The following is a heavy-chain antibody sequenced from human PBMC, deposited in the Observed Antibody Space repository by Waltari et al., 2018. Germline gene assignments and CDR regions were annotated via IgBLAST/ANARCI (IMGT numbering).Heavy chain of an antibody. CDR2: IRSKAYGGTT. CDR1: GFTFGDDA. Sequence: EVQLVESGGGLVQPGRSLSLSCTASGFTFGDDAMSWVRQAPGKGLEWVGFIRSKAYGGTTEYAASVKGRFTISRDDSKSIAYLQMNSLKTEDTAVYYCTRDRGGRYYYYYMDVWGKGTTVTVSS. J-gene: IGHJ6*03. D-gene: IGHD1-26*01. CDR3: TRDRGGRYYYYYMDV. V-gene: IGHV3-49*04.